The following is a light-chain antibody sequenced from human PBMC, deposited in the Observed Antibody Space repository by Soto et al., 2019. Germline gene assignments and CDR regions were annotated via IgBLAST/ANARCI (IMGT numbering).Light chain of an antibody. CDR1: QNISRS. Sequence: LCVTPKETATLSFRTSQNISRSLAGYQQKPGPALRLLIYGASTRATGIPDRFSGSGSGTDFTLTISRLEPEDFAVYYCQQYGSLGTVAQGTKVDI. CDR3: QQYGSLGT. J-gene: IGKJ1*01. CDR2: GAS. V-gene: IGKV3-20*01.